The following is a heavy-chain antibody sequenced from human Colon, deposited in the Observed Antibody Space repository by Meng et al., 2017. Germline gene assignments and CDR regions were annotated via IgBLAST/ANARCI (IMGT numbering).Heavy chain of an antibody. CDR3: AREGQSSTVRGGTGAFDM. V-gene: IGHV4-59*01. CDR2: IYNGRGS. CDR1: YGSISNYY. Sequence: QGQLQESGPGLVKAWETLSLTCTVSYGSISNYYWTWIRQSPGKGLEWIGDIYNGRGSNYNPSLKSRLTISVDTSKNQFSLKLTSVTAADTAIYYCAREGQSSTVRGGTGAFDMWGQGTVVTVSS. D-gene: IGHD3-10*01. J-gene: IGHJ3*02.